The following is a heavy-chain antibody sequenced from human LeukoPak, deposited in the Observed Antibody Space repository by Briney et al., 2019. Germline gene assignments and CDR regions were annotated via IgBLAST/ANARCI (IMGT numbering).Heavy chain of an antibody. J-gene: IGHJ4*02. V-gene: IGHV3-23*01. CDR1: GSTLSNYG. CDR3: ARDHGTGIAVAGFYYLDY. D-gene: IGHD6-19*01. CDR2: ITPSGGST. Sequence: GGSLRLSCAASGSTLSNYGVTCVRQAPGKGLEWVSAITPSGGSTYYADSVKGRFTISRDNSKSTVYLQMNSLRAEDTAVYYCARDHGTGIAVAGFYYLDYWGQGTLVTVSS.